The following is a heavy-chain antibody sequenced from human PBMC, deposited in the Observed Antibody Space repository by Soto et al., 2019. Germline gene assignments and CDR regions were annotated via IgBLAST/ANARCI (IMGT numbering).Heavy chain of an antibody. V-gene: IGHV3-53*01. CDR1: GFNVSSNY. CDR2: ICSGSST. D-gene: IGHD3-22*01. CDR3: ARYDSSGYYWPYYYYGMDV. Sequence: PGGSLRLSCAASGFNVSSNYMSWVRQAPGKGLEWPSVICSGSSTYYAESVKGRFTISRDNAKNSLNLQMNSLRAEDTAVYYCARYDSSGYYWPYYYYGMDVWGQGTTVTVSS. J-gene: IGHJ6*02.